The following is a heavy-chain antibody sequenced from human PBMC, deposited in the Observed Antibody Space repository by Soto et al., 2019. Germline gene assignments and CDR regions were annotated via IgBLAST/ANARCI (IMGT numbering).Heavy chain of an antibody. V-gene: IGHV4-39*01. CDR1: GGSISGSSYY. Sequence: PSETLSLTCTVSGGSISGSSYYWGWVRQPPGKGLEWIGTIHYSGPTYYNPSLKSRVTISVDTSKNYFSLNLNSVTAADTAVYYCARHGTTGPPVYWGQGTLVTVS. CDR3: ARHGTTGPPVY. J-gene: IGHJ4*02. CDR2: IHYSGPT. D-gene: IGHD1-1*01.